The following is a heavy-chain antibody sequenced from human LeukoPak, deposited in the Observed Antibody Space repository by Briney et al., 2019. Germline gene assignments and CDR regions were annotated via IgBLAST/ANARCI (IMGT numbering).Heavy chain of an antibody. V-gene: IGHV4-59*08. D-gene: IGHD6-13*01. CDR2: IYYSGST. J-gene: IGHJ4*02. CDR3: ARGRELRNNSSSWPDY. Sequence: PSETLSLTCTVSGCSFSNYYWRWIRQPPGKGLEWIAYIYYSGSTNYNPSLKSRVTISVDTSRNQFSLKLISVTAADTAVYYCARGRELRNNSSSWPDYWGQGTLVTVSS. CDR1: GCSFSNYY.